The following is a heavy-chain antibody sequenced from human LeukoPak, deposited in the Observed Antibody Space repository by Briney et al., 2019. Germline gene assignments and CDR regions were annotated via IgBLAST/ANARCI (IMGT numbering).Heavy chain of an antibody. CDR2: IYYSGST. Sequence: SETLSLTCTVSGGSISSSSYYWGWIRQPPGKGLEWIGSIYYSGSTYYNPSLKSRVTISVDTSKNQFSLKLSSVTAADTAVYYCARCFGSSGYYYEGHFDYWGQGTLVTVSS. D-gene: IGHD3-22*01. V-gene: IGHV4-39*01. CDR3: ARCFGSSGYYYEGHFDY. J-gene: IGHJ4*02. CDR1: GGSISSSSYY.